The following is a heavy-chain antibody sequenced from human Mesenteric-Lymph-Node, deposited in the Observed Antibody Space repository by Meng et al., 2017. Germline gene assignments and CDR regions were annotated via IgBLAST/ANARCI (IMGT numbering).Heavy chain of an antibody. CDR2: INPSSGGT. V-gene: IGHV1-2*02. CDR3: VRDRGRGYYQSLES. D-gene: IGHD3-22*01. J-gene: IGHJ4*02. CDR1: EYTFSDYY. Sequence: ASVKVSCKAPEYTFSDYYIHWVRQAPGQGLEWMGWINPSSGGTNIAQRFKGRVTMTRDTSISVGYMDLSSLNSDDTAVYYCVRDRGRGYYQSLESWGQGTLVTVSS.